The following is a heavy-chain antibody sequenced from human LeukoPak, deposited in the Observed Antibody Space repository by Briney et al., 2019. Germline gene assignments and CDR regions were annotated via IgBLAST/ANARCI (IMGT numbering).Heavy chain of an antibody. CDR3: ARVPGYSGYFYGMDI. J-gene: IGHJ6*02. V-gene: IGHV3-74*01. Sequence: GGSLSLSCAASGFTFSSDWMHWVRQAPGKGLVWVSRINHNGNSIHYADSVKGRFTISRDNAKNTLHLQMNSLRAEDTAVYYCARVPGYSGYFYGMDIWGQGTTVTVSS. CDR2: INHNGNSI. CDR1: GFTFSSDW. D-gene: IGHD5-12*01.